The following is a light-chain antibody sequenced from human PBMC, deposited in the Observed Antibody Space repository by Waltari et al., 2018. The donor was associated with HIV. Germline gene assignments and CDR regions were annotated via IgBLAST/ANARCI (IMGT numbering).Light chain of an antibody. J-gene: IGLJ3*02. Sequence: QSALTQPPSASGSPGQSVPISCSGTSRYVGSHNYVSWYQRHTGKAPKLLIYEVIKRPSGVPDRFFGSKSGNTASLTVSGLQAEDEADYYCSSYAGNYNLVFGGGTKLTVL. CDR3: SSYAGNYNLV. V-gene: IGLV2-8*01. CDR1: SRYVGSHNY. CDR2: EVI.